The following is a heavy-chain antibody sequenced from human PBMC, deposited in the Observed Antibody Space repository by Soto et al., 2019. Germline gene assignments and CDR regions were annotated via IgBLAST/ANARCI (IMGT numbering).Heavy chain of an antibody. D-gene: IGHD3-22*01. J-gene: IGHJ5*02. Sequence: PGGSLRLSCAASGFTFSCSAMHWVRQSSGKGLEWVGRIRSKANSYATAYAASVKGRFTISRDDSKNTAYLQMNSLKTEDTAVYYCTRTYYYDSSGVNWFDPWGQGTLVTVSS. V-gene: IGHV3-73*01. CDR3: TRTYYYDSSGVNWFDP. CDR2: IRSKANSYAT. CDR1: GFTFSCSA.